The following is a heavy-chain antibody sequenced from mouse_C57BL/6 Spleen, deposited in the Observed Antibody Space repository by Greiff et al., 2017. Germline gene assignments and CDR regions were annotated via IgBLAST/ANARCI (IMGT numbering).Heavy chain of an antibody. D-gene: IGHD2-5*01. Sequence: EVKLQESGPELVKPGASVKISCKASGYSFTGYSMNWVKQSHGKSLEWIGRINPFNGDIFYNQKFKGKATLTVDQSSRTAHMELLSLTSEDFAVYYCAKGGLYSNWYFDVWGTGTTVTVSS. CDR3: AKGGLYSNWYFDV. CDR2: INPFNGDI. V-gene: IGHV1-37*01. CDR1: GYSFTGYS. J-gene: IGHJ1*03.